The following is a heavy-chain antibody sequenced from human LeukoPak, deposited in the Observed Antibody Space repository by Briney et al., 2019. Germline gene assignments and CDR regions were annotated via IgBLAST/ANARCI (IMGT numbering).Heavy chain of an antibody. CDR2: MNPNSGGT. V-gene: IGHV1-2*02. D-gene: IGHD1-7*01. CDR1: GYTFTGYY. Sequence: ASVKVSCKASGYTFTGYYMHWVRQAPGQGLEWMGWMNPNSGGTNYAQKFQGRVTMTRDTSISTAYMELSRLRSDDTAVYYCARGTTAPNYYYYYYMDIWGKGTTVTVSS. CDR3: ARGTTAPNYYYYYYMDI. J-gene: IGHJ6*03.